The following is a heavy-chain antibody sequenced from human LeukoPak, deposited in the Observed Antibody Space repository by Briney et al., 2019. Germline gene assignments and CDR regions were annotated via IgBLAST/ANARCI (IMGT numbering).Heavy chain of an antibody. V-gene: IGHV4-30-4*08. D-gene: IGHD3-22*01. CDR1: GGSISSSSYY. Sequence: PSETLSLTCTVSGGSISSSSYYWGWIRQPPGKGLEWIGYIYYSGSTYYNPSLKSRVTISVDTSKNQFSLKLSFVTAADTAVYYCAREKEVLAYYDSSGYFFDYWGQGTLVTVSS. J-gene: IGHJ4*02. CDR3: AREKEVLAYYDSSGYFFDY. CDR2: IYYSGST.